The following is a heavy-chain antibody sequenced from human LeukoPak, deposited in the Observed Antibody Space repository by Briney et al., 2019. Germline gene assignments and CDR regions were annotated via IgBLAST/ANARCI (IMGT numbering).Heavy chain of an antibody. CDR1: GGSISSSYW. CDR2: IYYSGST. V-gene: IGHV4-4*02. D-gene: IGHD6-13*01. J-gene: IGHJ4*02. CDR3: AKATAGNPFDY. Sequence: SETLSLTCAVSGGSISSSYWWNWVRQPPGKGLEWIGEIYYSGSTNYNPSLKSRVTISVDKSKNQFSLKLSSVTAADTAVYYCAKATAGNPFDYWGQGTLVTVSP.